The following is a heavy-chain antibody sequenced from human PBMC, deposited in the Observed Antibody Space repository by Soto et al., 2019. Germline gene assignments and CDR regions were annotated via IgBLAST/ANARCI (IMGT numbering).Heavy chain of an antibody. D-gene: IGHD2-15*01. J-gene: IGHJ4*02. V-gene: IGHV4-39*01. CDR2: IYYSGST. Sequence: QLQLQESGPGLVKPSETLSLTCTVSGGSISSSSYYWGWIRQPPGKGLEWIGSIYYSGSTYYNPSRKSRVTISVDTSKNQFSLKLSSVTAADTAVYYCARHRSVVAATLLEDYWGQGTLVTVSS. CDR3: ARHRSVVAATLLEDY. CDR1: GGSISSSSYY.